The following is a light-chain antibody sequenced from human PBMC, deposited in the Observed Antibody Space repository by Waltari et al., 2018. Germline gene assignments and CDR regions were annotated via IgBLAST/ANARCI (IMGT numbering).Light chain of an antibody. CDR3: SLYMGSGIWV. V-gene: IGLV8-61*01. Sequence: QTVVTQEPSLSVSPGGTVTLTCALSSGSVSTTSYATWYRPTPGQAPRPLLYKANTRSSGVPDRFSGSILGNKVALTITGAQADDESDYYCSLYMGSGIWVFGGGTKLTVL. J-gene: IGLJ3*02. CDR1: SGSVSTTSY. CDR2: KAN.